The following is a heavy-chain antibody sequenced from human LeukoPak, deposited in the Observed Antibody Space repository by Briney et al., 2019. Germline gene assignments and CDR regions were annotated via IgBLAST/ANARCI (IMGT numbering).Heavy chain of an antibody. J-gene: IGHJ3*02. CDR1: GGSISSYY. CDR2: IYTSGST. CDR3: ARGRRPIQNHDAFDI. Sequence: SETLSLTCTVSGGSISSYYWSWIRQPAGKGLEWIGRIYTSGSTNYNPFLKSRVTMSVDTSKNQFSLKLSSVTAADTAVYYCARGRRPIQNHDAFDIWGQGTMVTVSS. D-gene: IGHD5-24*01. V-gene: IGHV4-4*07.